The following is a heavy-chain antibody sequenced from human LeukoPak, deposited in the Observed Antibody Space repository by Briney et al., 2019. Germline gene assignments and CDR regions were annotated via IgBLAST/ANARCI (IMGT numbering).Heavy chain of an antibody. CDR3: ARAPVVTIPKGLDFDY. CDR2: INHSGST. J-gene: IGHJ4*02. Sequence: SQTLSLTCTVSGGSISSGGYYWSWIRQHPGKGLEWIGEINHSGSTNYNPSLKSRVTISVDTSKNQFSLKLSSVTAADTAVYYCARAPVVTIPKGLDFDYWGQGTLVTVSS. V-gene: IGHV4-31*03. D-gene: IGHD4-23*01. CDR1: GGSISSGGYY.